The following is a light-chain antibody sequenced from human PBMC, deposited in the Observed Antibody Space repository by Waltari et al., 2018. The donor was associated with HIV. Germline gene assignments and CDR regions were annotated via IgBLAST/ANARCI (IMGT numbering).Light chain of an antibody. Sequence: EIVLTQSPGTLSVSPGERATLSCRASQSVRSNSLAWYQQKPGQAPRLLIYGASSRATGFPDRFSGSGSGTDFTLTISRLEPEDFAVYYCQQCGNSPWTFGQGTKVEIK. CDR3: QQCGNSPWT. CDR1: QSVRSNS. V-gene: IGKV3-20*01. CDR2: GAS. J-gene: IGKJ1*01.